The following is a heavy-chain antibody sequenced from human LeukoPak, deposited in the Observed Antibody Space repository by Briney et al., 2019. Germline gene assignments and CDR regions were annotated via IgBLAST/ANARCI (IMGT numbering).Heavy chain of an antibody. CDR1: GFTFSSYE. V-gene: IGHV3-48*03. J-gene: IGHJ6*03. Sequence: GGSLRLSCAASGFTFSSYEMNWVRQAPGKGLEWVSYISSSGSTIYYADSVKGRSTISRDNAKNSLYLQMNSLRDEDTTVYYCARDPYSGSYGDYYYYYMDVWGKGTTVTISS. CDR2: ISSSGSTI. D-gene: IGHD1-26*01. CDR3: ARDPYSGSYGDYYYYYMDV.